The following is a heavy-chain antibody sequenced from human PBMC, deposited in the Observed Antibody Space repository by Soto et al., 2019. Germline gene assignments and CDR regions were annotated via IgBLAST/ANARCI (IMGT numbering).Heavy chain of an antibody. CDR1: GGSISSSNW. CDR3: ARERSIAAAGNYYHYGMDV. V-gene: IGHV4-4*02. Sequence: QVQLQESGPGLVKPSGTLSLTCAVSGGSISSSNWWSWVRQPPGKGLEWIGEIYHSGSTNYNPSLKSRVTISVDKSKNQFSLKLSSVTAADTAVYYCARERSIAAAGNYYHYGMDVWGQGTTVTVSS. J-gene: IGHJ6*02. D-gene: IGHD6-13*01. CDR2: IYHSGST.